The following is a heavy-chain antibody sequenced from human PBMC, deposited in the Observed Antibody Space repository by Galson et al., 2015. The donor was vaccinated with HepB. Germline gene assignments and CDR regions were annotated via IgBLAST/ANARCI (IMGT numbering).Heavy chain of an antibody. Sequence: SVKVSCKASGGTFSSYAISWVRQAPGQGLEWMGGIIPIFGTANYAQKFQGRVTITADESTSTAYMELSSLRSEDTAVYYCARGSNYDIPYACAFDIWGQGTMVTVSS. D-gene: IGHD4-11*01. CDR1: GGTFSSYA. V-gene: IGHV1-69*13. CDR3: ARGSNYDIPYACAFDI. J-gene: IGHJ3*02. CDR2: IIPIFGTA.